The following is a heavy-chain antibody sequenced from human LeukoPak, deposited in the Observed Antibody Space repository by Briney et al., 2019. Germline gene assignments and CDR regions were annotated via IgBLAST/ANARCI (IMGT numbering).Heavy chain of an antibody. V-gene: IGHV3-43D*04. J-gene: IGHJ6*04. CDR3: AKVFYGSGSYGTNYYGMDV. D-gene: IGHD3-10*01. CDR1: GFTFDDYA. Sequence: GGSLRLSCAASGFTFDDYAMHWVRQTPGKGLEWVSLISWDGYSTYYADSVKGRFTISRDNSKNSLYLQMNSLRAEDTALYCCAKVFYGSGSYGTNYYGMDVWGKGTTVTVSS. CDR2: ISWDGYST.